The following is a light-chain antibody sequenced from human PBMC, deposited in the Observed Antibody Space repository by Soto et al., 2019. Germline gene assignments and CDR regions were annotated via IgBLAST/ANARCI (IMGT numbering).Light chain of an antibody. Sequence: DIQLTQSPSFLSASVGDIVTITCRASQGIRSFLAWYQQKPGKAPNLLIYAASTLQSGVPSRFSGSGSGTEFALTISSLQPEDFAAYYCQQLNSYPRTFGQGTKVEIK. J-gene: IGKJ1*01. CDR2: AAS. CDR3: QQLNSYPRT. CDR1: QGIRSF. V-gene: IGKV1-9*01.